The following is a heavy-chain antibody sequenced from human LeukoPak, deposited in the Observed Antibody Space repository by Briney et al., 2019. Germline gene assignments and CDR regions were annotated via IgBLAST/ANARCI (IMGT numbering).Heavy chain of an antibody. CDR1: GFIFSAYS. CDR3: ARGVVPAAFDI. V-gene: IGHV3-21*01. Sequence: GGSLRLPCAASGFIFSAYSMNWVRQAPGKGLEWVSSIKSDSSHISYANSVRGRFTISRDNGQNSLYLQINSLRVEDTAVYYCARGVVPAAFDIWGQGTMVTVSS. D-gene: IGHD2-2*01. CDR2: IKSDSSHI. J-gene: IGHJ3*02.